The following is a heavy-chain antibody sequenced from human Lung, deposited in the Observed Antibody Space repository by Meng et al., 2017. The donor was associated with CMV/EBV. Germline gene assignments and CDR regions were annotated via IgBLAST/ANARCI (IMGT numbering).Heavy chain of an antibody. CDR1: GGSISSGDYY. J-gene: IGHJ4*02. D-gene: IGHD5-18*01. Sequence: QWQRQGSGPGLVKPSQTLSLPCTVSGGSISSGDYYWSWIRQPPGKGLEWIGYIYYSGSTYYNPSLKSRVTISVDTSKNQFSLKLSSVTAADTAVYYCARALDTAMVTFDYWGQGTLVTVSS. CDR3: ARALDTAMVTFDY. V-gene: IGHV4-30-4*08. CDR2: IYYSGST.